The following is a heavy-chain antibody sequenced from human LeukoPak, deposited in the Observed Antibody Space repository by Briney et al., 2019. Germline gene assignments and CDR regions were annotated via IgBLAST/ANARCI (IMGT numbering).Heavy chain of an antibody. CDR1: GFTLSSYW. V-gene: IGHV3-74*03. CDR2: INSDGSSI. D-gene: IGHD5-12*01. CDR3: AREGRVSGYDFDC. Sequence: GGPLRLSCAASGFTLSSYWMHWVRQAPGKGLVRVSRINSDGSSITYADSVKGRFTISRDNAKNTLYLQMNSLRVEETAVYYCAREGRVSGYDFDCWGQGTLVTVSS. J-gene: IGHJ4*02.